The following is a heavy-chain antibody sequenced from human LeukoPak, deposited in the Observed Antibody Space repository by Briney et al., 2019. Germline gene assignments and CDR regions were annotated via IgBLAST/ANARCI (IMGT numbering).Heavy chain of an antibody. Sequence: GGSLRLSCAASGFTFSDYYMSWIRQAPGKGREGVSYISSSGSIIYYADSVKGRFTISRDNAKNSLYLQMNSLRAEDTAVYYCATVAAGSSSWSGFYYYGMDVWGQGTTVTVSS. V-gene: IGHV3-11*01. CDR3: ATVAAGSSSWSGFYYYGMDV. D-gene: IGHD6-13*01. CDR2: ISSSGSII. CDR1: GFTFSDYY. J-gene: IGHJ6*02.